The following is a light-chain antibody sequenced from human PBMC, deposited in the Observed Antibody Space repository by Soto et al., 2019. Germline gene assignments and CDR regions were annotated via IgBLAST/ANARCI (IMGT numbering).Light chain of an antibody. CDR1: QSISVW. CDR2: KAS. V-gene: IGKV1-5*03. Sequence: DIQMTQSPSTRSASVGDRVTITCRASQSISVWLAWYQQKAGKAPNLLIYKASRLESGVPSRFSGSGSETEFTLNTGGLKPADYANYCCQKYNSYYAPLGQGTK. CDR3: QKYNSYYAP. J-gene: IGKJ1*01.